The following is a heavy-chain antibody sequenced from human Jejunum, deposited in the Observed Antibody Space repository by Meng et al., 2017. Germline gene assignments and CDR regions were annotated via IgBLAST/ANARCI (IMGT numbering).Heavy chain of an antibody. Sequence: QVAGPGLVRPSVALSLTCAVSGGPITGTNWWTWVRQAPGKGLVWIGEIYHSGTTNYNPSLKSRVAISADKSKNQFSLNLYSLSAADTAVYYCATRTRDSFDYWGQGSLVTVSS. CDR3: ATRTRDSFDY. CDR2: IYHSGTT. J-gene: IGHJ4*02. V-gene: IGHV4-4*02. CDR1: GGPITGTNW. D-gene: IGHD1-7*01.